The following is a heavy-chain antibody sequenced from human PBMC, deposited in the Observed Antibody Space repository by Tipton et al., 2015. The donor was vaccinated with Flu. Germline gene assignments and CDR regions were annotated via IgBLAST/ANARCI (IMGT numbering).Heavy chain of an antibody. CDR3: AREGDTAAFHY. J-gene: IGHJ4*02. CDR2: ISAYNGDT. Sequence: QVQLVQSGAEVKMPGASVRISCKASGYTFTDYFVHRVRQAPGQGLEWMGWISAYNGDTNYAQKLQGRVTMTTDTSTSTAYMELRSLRSDDTAVYYCAREGDTAAFHYWGQGTLVTVSS. D-gene: IGHD5-18*01. CDR1: GYTFTDYF. V-gene: IGHV1-18*04.